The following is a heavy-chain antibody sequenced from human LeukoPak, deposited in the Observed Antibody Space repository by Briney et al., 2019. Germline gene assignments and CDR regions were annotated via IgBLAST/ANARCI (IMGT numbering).Heavy chain of an antibody. D-gene: IGHD2-2*01. V-gene: IGHV3-48*04. CDR1: GFTFSNYG. CDR3: ARDFCSSTSCWSYYYYYMDV. CDR2: ISSSGSTI. J-gene: IGHJ6*03. Sequence: GGSLRLSCAASGFTFSNYGMHWVRQAPGKGLEWVSYISSSGSTIYYADSVKGRFTISRDNAKNSLYLQMNSLRAEDTAVYYCARDFCSSTSCWSYYYYYMDVWGKGTTVTVSS.